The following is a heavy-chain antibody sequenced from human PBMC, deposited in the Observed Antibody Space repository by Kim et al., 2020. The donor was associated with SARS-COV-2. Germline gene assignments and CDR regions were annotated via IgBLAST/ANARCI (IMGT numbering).Heavy chain of an antibody. CDR2: IYYSGST. J-gene: IGHJ6*02. Sequence: SETLSLTCTVSGGSISSSSYYWGWIRQPPGKGLEWIGSIYYSGSTYYNPSLKSRVTISVDTSKNQFSLKLSSVTAADTAVYYCARHESASITIFGVVIKYGMDVWGQGTTVTVSS. CDR1: GGSISSSSYY. CDR3: ARHESASITIFGVVIKYGMDV. D-gene: IGHD3-3*01. V-gene: IGHV4-39*01.